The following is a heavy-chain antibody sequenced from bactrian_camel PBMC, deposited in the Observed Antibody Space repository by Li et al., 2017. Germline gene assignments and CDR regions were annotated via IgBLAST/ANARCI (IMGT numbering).Heavy chain of an antibody. CDR2: IAKDGMP. CDR1: GDSRSRRF. V-gene: IGHV3S53*01. J-gene: IGHJ6*01. CDR3: AAGRQSVLAGSAADFRY. D-gene: IGHD6*01. Sequence: VQLVESGGGSVQAGGSLTLSCLTSGDSRSRRFVAWFRRAPGQQREGLAVIAKDGMPVFKEESMKGRFTISKDNAKKTLILQMDSLKPEDTAMYYCAAGRQSVLAGSAADFRYWGQGTQVTVS.